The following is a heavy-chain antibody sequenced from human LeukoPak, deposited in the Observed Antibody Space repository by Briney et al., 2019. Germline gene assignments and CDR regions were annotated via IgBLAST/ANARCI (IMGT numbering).Heavy chain of an antibody. D-gene: IGHD4-11*01. CDR1: GGSFSGYY. Sequence: SETLSLTCAVYGGSFSGYYWSWIRQPPGKGLEWIGEINHSGSTNYNPSLKSRVTISVDTSKNQFSLKLSSVTAADTAVYYCARGDYPTGMDVWGQGTTVTVSS. CDR3: ARGDYPTGMDV. V-gene: IGHV4-34*01. CDR2: INHSGST. J-gene: IGHJ6*02.